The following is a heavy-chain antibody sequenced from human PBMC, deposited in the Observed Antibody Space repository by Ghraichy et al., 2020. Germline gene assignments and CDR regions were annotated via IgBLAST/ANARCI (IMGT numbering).Heavy chain of an antibody. V-gene: IGHV3-23*01. CDR3: AKCVTMVRGVIWSGAFDI. CDR2: ISGSGGST. Sequence: GGSLRLSCAASGFTFSSYAMSWVRQAPGKGLEWVSAISGSGGSTYYADSVKGRFTISRDNSKNTLYLQINSLRAEDTAVYYCAKCVTMVRGVIWSGAFDIWGQGTMVTVSS. J-gene: IGHJ3*02. D-gene: IGHD3-10*01. CDR1: GFTFSSYA.